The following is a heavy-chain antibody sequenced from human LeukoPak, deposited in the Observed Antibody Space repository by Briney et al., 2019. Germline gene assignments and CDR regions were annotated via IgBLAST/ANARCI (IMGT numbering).Heavy chain of an antibody. CDR1: GGTFSSYA. D-gene: IGHD3-10*01. CDR3: ARGGVLLWFGESD. J-gene: IGHJ4*02. V-gene: IGHV1-69*04. Sequence: GASVKVSCKASGGTFSSYAISWVRQAPGQGLEWMGRIIPILGIANYAQKFQGRVTITADKSTSTAYMELSSLRSEDTAVYYCARGGVLLWFGESDWGQGTLVTVSS. CDR2: IIPILGIA.